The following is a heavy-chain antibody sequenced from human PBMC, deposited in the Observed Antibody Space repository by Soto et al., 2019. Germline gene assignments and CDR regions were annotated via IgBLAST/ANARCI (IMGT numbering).Heavy chain of an antibody. D-gene: IGHD3-10*01. V-gene: IGHV1-69*13. J-gene: IGHJ5*02. CDR1: GGTFSSYA. Sequence: SVKVSCKASGGTFSSYAISWVRQAPGQGLEWMGGIIPIFGTANYAQKFQGRVTITADESTSTAYMELSSLRSEDTAVYYCARSFDYGSEPNWFDPWGRGTLVTVSS. CDR3: ARSFDYGSEPNWFDP. CDR2: IIPIFGTA.